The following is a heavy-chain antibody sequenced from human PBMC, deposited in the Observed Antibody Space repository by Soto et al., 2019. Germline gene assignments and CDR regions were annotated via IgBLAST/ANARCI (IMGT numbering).Heavy chain of an antibody. CDR3: AKILGSCSGGSCYSGWYFDL. CDR1: GFTFSSYS. Sequence: GGSLRLSCAASGFTFSSYSMNWVRQAPGKGLEWVSYISSSSSTIYYADSVKGRFTISRDNAKNSLYLQMNSLRAEDTAVYYCAKILGSCSGGSCYSGWYFDLWGRGTLVTVSS. V-gene: IGHV3-48*01. J-gene: IGHJ2*01. D-gene: IGHD2-15*01. CDR2: ISSSSSTI.